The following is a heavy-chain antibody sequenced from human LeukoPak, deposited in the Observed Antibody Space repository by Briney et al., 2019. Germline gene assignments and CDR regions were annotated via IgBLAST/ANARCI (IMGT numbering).Heavy chain of an antibody. V-gene: IGHV3-66*01. Sequence: GGSLRLSCAASGFTVSSNYMSWVRQAPGKGLEWVSVIYSGGSTYYADSAKGRFTISRDNSKNTLYLQMNSLRAEDTAVYYCARGPKAAPNYYYYYGMDVWGQGTTVTVSS. J-gene: IGHJ6*02. D-gene: IGHD6-6*01. CDR1: GFTVSSNY. CDR3: ARGPKAAPNYYYYYGMDV. CDR2: IYSGGST.